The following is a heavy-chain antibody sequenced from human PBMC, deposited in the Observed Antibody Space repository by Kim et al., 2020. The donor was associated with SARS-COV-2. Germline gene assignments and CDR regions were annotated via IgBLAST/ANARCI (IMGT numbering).Heavy chain of an antibody. D-gene: IGHD2-2*01. CDR1: EFTFSSYW. Sequence: GGSLRLSCGASEFTFSSYWMTWVRQAPGQGLEWVANIKQDGSEKYYADSVKGRFTISRDNAKNSLFLQMNSLRAEDTALYYCAIYQNRNFDTWGQGTLVTVSS. V-gene: IGHV3-7*01. CDR3: AIYQNRNFDT. CDR2: IKQDGSEK. J-gene: IGHJ4*02.